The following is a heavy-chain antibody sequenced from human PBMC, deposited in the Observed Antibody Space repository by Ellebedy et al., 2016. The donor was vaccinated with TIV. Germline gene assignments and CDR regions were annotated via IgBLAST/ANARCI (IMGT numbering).Heavy chain of an antibody. CDR1: GHIFTTYS. V-gene: IGHV1-24*01. CDR3: TTLDY. Sequence: ASVKVSCXASGHIFTTYSMHWVRQAPGKGLEWMGGFDPRYGQTIYAQKFQDRVTMTEDTSTDTAYMELSSLRSEDTAIYYCTTLDYWGQGTLVTVSS. CDR2: FDPRYGQT. J-gene: IGHJ4*02.